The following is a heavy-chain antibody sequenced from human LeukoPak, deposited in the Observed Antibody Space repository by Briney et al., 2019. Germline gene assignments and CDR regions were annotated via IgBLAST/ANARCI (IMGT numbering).Heavy chain of an antibody. J-gene: IGHJ2*01. V-gene: IGHV4-59*11. D-gene: IGHD3-3*01. CDR1: GGSISSHY. CDR3: ARERRGPENDFWSGYWKHWYSDI. CDR2: IHDSGGS. Sequence: PSETLSLTCTVSGGSISSHYWSWIRQPPGKGLEWIGYIHDSGGSNYNPSLRSRVTMSVDTSKNQFSLKLSSVTAADTAVYFCARERRGPENDFWSGYWKHWYSDIWGRGTLVTVS.